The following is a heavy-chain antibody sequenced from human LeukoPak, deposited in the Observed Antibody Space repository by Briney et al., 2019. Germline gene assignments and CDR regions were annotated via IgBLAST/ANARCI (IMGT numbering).Heavy chain of an antibody. J-gene: IGHJ3*02. CDR2: MNPHSGNT. CDR1: GYTFTFYD. V-gene: IGHV1-8*03. Sequence: ASVTLSCKASGYTFTFYDIQWVRQAAGQGLEWMGWMNPHSGNTGYAQKFLGRITLTRNTSTSMAYMELTTLKSEDTDVYYCARGRRDVFDIWGQGTTVTVS. CDR3: ARGRRDVFDI.